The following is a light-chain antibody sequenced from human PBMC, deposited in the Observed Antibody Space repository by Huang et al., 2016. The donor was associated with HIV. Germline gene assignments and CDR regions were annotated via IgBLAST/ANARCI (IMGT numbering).Light chain of an antibody. J-gene: IGKJ1*01. CDR2: KSS. CDR3: QRYNTFWT. CDR1: QSVSTW. Sequence: DIQMTQSPSILSASVGDRVTITCRASQSVSTWLAWYQQKPGHPPKRLIYKSSTLERGVPSRVSGSGSGTEFNLTVNILQPDDFATYDCQRYNTFWTFGQGTKV. V-gene: IGKV1-5*03.